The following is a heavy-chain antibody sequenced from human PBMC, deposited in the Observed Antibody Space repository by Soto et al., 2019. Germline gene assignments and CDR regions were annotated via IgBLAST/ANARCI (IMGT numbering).Heavy chain of an antibody. CDR1: GFTFGDYA. V-gene: IGHV3-49*03. CDR3: TRPYYDILTGQYYYYMDV. D-gene: IGHD3-9*01. J-gene: IGHJ6*03. CDR2: IRSKAYGGTT. Sequence: GGSLRLSCTASGFTFGDYAMSWFRQAPGKGLEWVGFIRSKAYGGTTEYAASVKGRFTISRDDSKSIAYLQMNSLKTEDTAVYYCTRPYYDILTGQYYYYMDVWGKGTTVTVSS.